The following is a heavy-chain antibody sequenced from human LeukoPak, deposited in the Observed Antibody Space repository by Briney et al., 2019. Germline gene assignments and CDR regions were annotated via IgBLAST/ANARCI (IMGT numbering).Heavy chain of an antibody. J-gene: IGHJ3*02. CDR3: ARESGSGYIGDI. Sequence: ASVKVSCKASGYTFTGYYMHWVRQAAGQGLEWMGWINPNSGGTNYAQKFQGRVTMTRDTSISTAYMELSRLRSDDTAVYYCARESGSGYIGDIWGQGTMVTVSS. V-gene: IGHV1-2*02. CDR1: GYTFTGYY. D-gene: IGHD6-13*01. CDR2: INPNSGGT.